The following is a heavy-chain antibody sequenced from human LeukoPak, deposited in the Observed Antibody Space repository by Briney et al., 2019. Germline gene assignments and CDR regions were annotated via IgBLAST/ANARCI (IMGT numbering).Heavy chain of an antibody. J-gene: IGHJ4*02. CDR2: MWHDGSYK. CDR1: GFIFSSFG. D-gene: IGHD3-22*01. CDR3: ARVGDYENSGSQPFDY. V-gene: IGHV3-33*01. Sequence: QSGGSLRLSCAASGFIFSSFGMHWVRQAPGKGLEWVAVMWHDGSYKYYVDSVKGRFTISRDNAKNTLYLQMNNLRVEDTAVYYCARVGDYENSGSQPFDYWGQGTLVTVSS.